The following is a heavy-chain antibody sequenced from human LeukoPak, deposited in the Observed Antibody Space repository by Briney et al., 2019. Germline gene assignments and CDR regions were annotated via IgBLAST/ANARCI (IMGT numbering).Heavy chain of an antibody. CDR2: INPNSGDT. D-gene: IGHD6-19*01. CDR3: ARPRNPGIAVAAPY. V-gene: IGHV1-2*02. J-gene: IGHJ4*02. CDR1: GYTLTGYY. Sequence: AASVKVSCKPSGYTLTGYYMHWVRQAPGQGLEWMGWINPNSGDTNYAQKFQGRVTMTRDTSISTAYMELTWLRSDDTAVYFCARPRNPGIAVAAPYWGQGTLVTVSS.